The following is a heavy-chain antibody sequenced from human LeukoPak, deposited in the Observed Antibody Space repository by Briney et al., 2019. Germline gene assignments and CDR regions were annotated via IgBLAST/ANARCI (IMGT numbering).Heavy chain of an antibody. J-gene: IGHJ4*02. CDR1: GYTFTSYD. CDR2: VNPNSGHT. V-gene: IGHV1-8*01. Sequence: ASVKVSCKASGYTFTSYDANWVRQATGQGLEWMGWVNPNSGHTGYAQKFQGRVTMTTSTSISTAYMELSSLRSEDTAVYYCARGAPGSYCSGGSCPYFDYWGQGTLVSVSS. D-gene: IGHD2-15*01. CDR3: ARGAPGSYCSGGSCPYFDY.